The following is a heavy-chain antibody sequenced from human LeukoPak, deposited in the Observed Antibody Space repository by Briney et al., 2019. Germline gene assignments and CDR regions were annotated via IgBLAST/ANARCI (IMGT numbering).Heavy chain of an antibody. V-gene: IGHV4-59*01. CDR3: ARDHTSLTGYYDY. Sequence: SETLSLTCTVSGGSISSYYWSWIRQPPGKGLEWIGYIYYSGSTNYNPSLKSRVTISVDTSKNQFSLKLSSVTAADTAVYYCARDHTSLTGYYDYWGQGTLVTVSS. J-gene: IGHJ4*02. CDR1: GGSISSYY. CDR2: IYYSGST. D-gene: IGHD3-9*01.